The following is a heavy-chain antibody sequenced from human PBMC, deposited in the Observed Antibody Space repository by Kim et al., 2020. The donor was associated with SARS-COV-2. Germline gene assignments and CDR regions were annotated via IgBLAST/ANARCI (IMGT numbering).Heavy chain of an antibody. J-gene: IGHJ6*03. Sequence: PSLKSRVTISVDTSKNQFSLKLSSVTAADTAVYYCARGIPGYYYYYYMDVWGKGTTVTVSS. CDR3: ARGIPGYYYYYYMDV. V-gene: IGHV4-59*09.